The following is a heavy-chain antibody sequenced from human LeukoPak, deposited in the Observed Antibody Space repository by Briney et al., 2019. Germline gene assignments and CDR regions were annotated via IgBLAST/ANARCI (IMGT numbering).Heavy chain of an antibody. CDR2: ISGSGGST. V-gene: IGHV3-23*01. J-gene: IGHJ4*02. CDR1: GFTFSSYA. CDR3: ARGNRGLSPDY. Sequence: GGSLRLSCADSGFTFSSYAMSWVRQAPGKGLEWVSAISGSGGSTYYADSVKGRFTISRDNDKNSIYLQMDSLRDEDTAVYYSARGNRGLSPDYWGQGTLVTVSS. D-gene: IGHD1-14*01.